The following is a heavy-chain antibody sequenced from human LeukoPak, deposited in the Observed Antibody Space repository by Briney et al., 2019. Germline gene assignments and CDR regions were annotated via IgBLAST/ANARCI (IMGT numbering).Heavy chain of an antibody. D-gene: IGHD2-15*01. V-gene: IGHV3-33*01. J-gene: IGHJ4*02. CDR3: VRDRGGGYCSGGSCLLDY. CDR1: GFTFSSYG. CDR2: IWYDGSNK. Sequence: GGSLRLSCAASGFTFSSYGMHWVRQAPGKGLEWVAVIWYDGSNKYYAHSVKGRFTISRDNSKNTMYLQMISLRAEDTAVYYCVRDRGGGYCSGGSCLLDYWGQGTLVTVSS.